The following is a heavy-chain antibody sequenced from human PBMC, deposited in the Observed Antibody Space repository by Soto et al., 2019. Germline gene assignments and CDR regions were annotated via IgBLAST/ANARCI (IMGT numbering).Heavy chain of an antibody. CDR1: GGSISSYY. D-gene: IGHD3-10*01. J-gene: IGHJ4*02. CDR2: IYYSGST. V-gene: IGHV4-59*01. CDR3: ARAYYASGSWYYFDY. Sequence: KTSETLSLTCTVSGGSISSYYWSWIRQPPGKGLEWIGNIYYSGSTNYNPSLKSRVTISVDTSKNQFSLKLRSVTAADTAVYYCARAYYASGSWYYFDYWGQGTLVTVSS.